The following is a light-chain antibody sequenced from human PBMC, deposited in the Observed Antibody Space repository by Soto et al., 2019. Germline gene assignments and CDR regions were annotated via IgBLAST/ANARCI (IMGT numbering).Light chain of an antibody. CDR2: EVS. CDR1: RSDVGGYNY. V-gene: IGLV2-14*01. Sequence: QSALTQPASVSGSPGQSITISCTGTRSDVGGYNYVSWYQQHPGKAPKLMIYEVSKRPSGVSNRVSGSKSDNTASLTISGLQAEDEADYYCSSYTSSSTLGVFGGGTKLTVL. CDR3: SSYTSSSTLGV. J-gene: IGLJ2*01.